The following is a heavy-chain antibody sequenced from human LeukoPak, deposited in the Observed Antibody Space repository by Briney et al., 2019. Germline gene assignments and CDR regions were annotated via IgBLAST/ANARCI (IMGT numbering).Heavy chain of an antibody. CDR1: GGSISSTNW. D-gene: IGHD2-15*01. CDR2: IYHSGTT. V-gene: IGHV4-4*02. CDR3: ARVVVVSATLKDWFDP. J-gene: IGHJ5*02. Sequence: SGTLSLTCAVSGGSISSTNWWSWVRQSPGKGLEYIGEIYHSGTTNYTPSLKSRVTISLDKSENHFSLKLTSVTAADTAVYYCARVVVVSATLKDWFDPWGQGILVTVSS.